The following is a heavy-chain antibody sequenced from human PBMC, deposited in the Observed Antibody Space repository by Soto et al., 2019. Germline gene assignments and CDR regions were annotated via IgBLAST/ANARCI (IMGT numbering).Heavy chain of an antibody. D-gene: IGHD2-2*02. J-gene: IGHJ6*02. V-gene: IGHV1-69*13. Sequence: SVKVSCKASGGTFSSYAISWVRQAPGQGLEWMGGIIPIFGAANYAQKFQGRVTITADESTSTAYMELSSLRSEDTAVYYCALGYCSSTSCHNYYYYGMDVWGQGTAVTVSS. CDR2: IIPIFGAA. CDR1: GGTFSSYA. CDR3: ALGYCSSTSCHNYYYYGMDV.